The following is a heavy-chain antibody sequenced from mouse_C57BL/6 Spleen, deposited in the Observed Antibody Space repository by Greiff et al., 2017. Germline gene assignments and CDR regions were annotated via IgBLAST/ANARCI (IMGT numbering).Heavy chain of an antibody. Sequence: VQLQQSVAELVRPGASVKLSCTASGFNIKNTYMNWVKQRPEQGLEWIGRIDPANGNTKYAPKFQGKATVTADTSSNTAYLQLSSLTSEDPAVYDCARGYARCAVDYWGQGTTLTVSS. CDR1: GFNIKNTY. CDR2: IDPANGNT. V-gene: IGHV14-3*01. J-gene: IGHJ2*01. D-gene: IGHD3-1*01. CDR3: ARGYARCAVDY.